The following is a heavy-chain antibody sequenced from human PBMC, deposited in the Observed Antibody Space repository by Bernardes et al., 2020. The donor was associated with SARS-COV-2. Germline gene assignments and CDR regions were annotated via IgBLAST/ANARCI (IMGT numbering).Heavy chain of an antibody. D-gene: IGHD4-17*01. CDR2: IYPGDSDT. CDR1: SYTSTPYW. V-gene: IGHV5-51*01. CDR3: ARRRCGDVGVDV. Sequence: EFLKLSHKCSSYTSTPYWIRWVLPMPGKGLEWMGLIYPGDSDTKYSPSFQGRVTIPADKSVNTAYLQWSSLKASDTAIYYCARRRCGDVGVDVWGQGPRSPSP. J-gene: IGHJ6*02.